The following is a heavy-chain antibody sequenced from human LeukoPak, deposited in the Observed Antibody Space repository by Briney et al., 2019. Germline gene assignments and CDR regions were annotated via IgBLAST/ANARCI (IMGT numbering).Heavy chain of an antibody. CDR1: GFTFSSQW. J-gene: IGHJ4*02. D-gene: IGHD6-19*01. V-gene: IGHV3-7*03. CDR2: IKPDGSET. Sequence: GGSLRLSCAASGFTFSSQWMTWVRQAPGKGLEWVANIKPDGSETYYAVSVKGRFTISRDNANDSLYLQMNSLRAEDTALYHCARRQMAGSYFDYWGQGTLVTVSS. CDR3: ARRQMAGSYFDY.